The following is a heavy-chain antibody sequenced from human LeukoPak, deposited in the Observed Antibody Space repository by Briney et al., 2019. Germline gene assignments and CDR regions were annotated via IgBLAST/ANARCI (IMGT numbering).Heavy chain of an antibody. Sequence: SETLSLTCTVSGGSISSGGYYWSWIRQHPGKGLEWIGYIYYSGSTYYNPSLKSRATISVDTSKNQFSLKLSSVTAADTAVYYCARMGYDSSGYYYIHDYWGQGTLVTVSS. CDR2: IYYSGST. CDR1: GGSISSGGYY. J-gene: IGHJ4*02. CDR3: ARMGYDSSGYYYIHDY. V-gene: IGHV4-31*03. D-gene: IGHD3-22*01.